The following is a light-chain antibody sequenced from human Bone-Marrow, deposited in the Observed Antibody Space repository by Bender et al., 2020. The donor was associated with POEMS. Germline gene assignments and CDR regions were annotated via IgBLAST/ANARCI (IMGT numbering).Light chain of an antibody. V-gene: IGLV2-14*02. J-gene: IGLJ3*02. Sequence: QSALTQPASVSGSPGQSITISCTGTSSDVGSYNLVSWYQQHPGKAPKLIIYEVNKRPSGVSNRFSASKSGTSASLAISGLRSDDEGDYFCASWDDSLSVLFGGGTKLTVL. CDR1: SSDVGSYNL. CDR3: ASWDDSLSVL. CDR2: EVN.